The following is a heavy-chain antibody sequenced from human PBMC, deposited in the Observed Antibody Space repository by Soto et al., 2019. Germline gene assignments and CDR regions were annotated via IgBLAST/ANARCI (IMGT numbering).Heavy chain of an antibody. CDR3: ARHFYNWNMSPSYYYGMDV. CDR1: GYSFTSYW. CDR2: IYPGDSDT. Sequence: PGESLKISCKGSGYSFTSYWIGWVRQMPGKGLEWMGIIYPGDSDTRYSPSFQGQVTISADKSINTAYLQWSSLKASDTAMYYCARHFYNWNMSPSYYYGMDVWGQGTTVTVSS. J-gene: IGHJ6*02. D-gene: IGHD1-1*01. V-gene: IGHV5-51*01.